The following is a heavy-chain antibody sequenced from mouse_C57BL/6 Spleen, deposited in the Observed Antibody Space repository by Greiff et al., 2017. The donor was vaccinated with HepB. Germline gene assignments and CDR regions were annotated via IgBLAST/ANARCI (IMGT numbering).Heavy chain of an antibody. J-gene: IGHJ4*01. V-gene: IGHV1-15*01. Sequence: QVQLQQSGAELVRPGASVTLSCKASGYPFTDYEMHWVKQTPVHGLEWIGAIDPETGGTAYNQKFKGKAILTADKSSSPAYMELRSLTSEDSAVYYGTRYPITTVAPSYAMDYWGQGTSVTVSS. D-gene: IGHD1-1*01. CDR2: IDPETGGT. CDR3: TRYPITTVAPSYAMDY. CDR1: GYPFTDYE.